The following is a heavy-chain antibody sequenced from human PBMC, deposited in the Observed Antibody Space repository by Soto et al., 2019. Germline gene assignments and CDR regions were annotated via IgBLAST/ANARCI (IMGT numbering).Heavy chain of an antibody. CDR1: GYSFTDYH. Sequence: VSVKVSCKASGYSFTDYHIHWVRQAPGQGLEWLGRINPKSGGTSTAQKFQGWVTMTRDRSISTVYMELTRLRSDDTAVYFCARGHSTDCSNGVCSFFYNHEMDVWGQGTTVTRLL. D-gene: IGHD2-8*01. V-gene: IGHV1-2*04. CDR2: INPKSGGT. CDR3: ARGHSTDCSNGVCSFFYNHEMDV. J-gene: IGHJ6*02.